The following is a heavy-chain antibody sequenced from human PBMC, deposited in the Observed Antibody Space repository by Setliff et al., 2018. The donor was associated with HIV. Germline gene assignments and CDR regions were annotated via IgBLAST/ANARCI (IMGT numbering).Heavy chain of an antibody. CDR2: VTHSGST. CDR1: GGSLSGFY. V-gene: IGHV4-34*01. J-gene: IGHJ4*02. Sequence: NPSETLSLTCAVYGGSLSGFYWTFIRQSPGKGLEWIGEVTHSGSTTYDPSLKSRITISVDTSKNQFSLKLTSVTAADMGVYYCARDPGITAAGTEYFDSWGQGILVTVSS. CDR3: ARDPGITAAGTEYFDS. D-gene: IGHD6-13*01.